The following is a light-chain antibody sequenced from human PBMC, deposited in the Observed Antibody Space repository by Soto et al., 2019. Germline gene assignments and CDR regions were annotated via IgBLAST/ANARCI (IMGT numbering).Light chain of an antibody. CDR3: KQSFSIPYT. J-gene: IGKJ2*01. V-gene: IGKV3D-20*02. CDR1: QRVNSSY. Sequence: EIVLTQSPDTLSLSPGEGATLSCRASQRVNSSYLAWYQQKPGQAPRLLISGASDRATGVPARVSGSGYGTDFTLTISRLETEDFAVYYCKQSFSIPYTFGQGTKLQIK. CDR2: GAS.